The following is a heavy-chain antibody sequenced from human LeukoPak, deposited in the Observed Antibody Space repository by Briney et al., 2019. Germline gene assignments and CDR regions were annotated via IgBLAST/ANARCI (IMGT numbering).Heavy chain of an antibody. Sequence: GASVKVSCKASGYTFTGYGISWVRQAPGQGLEWMGWISAYNGNTNYAQKLQGRVTMTTDTSTSTAYMELRSLRSDDTAVYYCARASGGTYYYDSSGPQGDYWGQGTLVTVSS. J-gene: IGHJ4*02. CDR1: GYTFTGYG. D-gene: IGHD3-22*01. CDR2: ISAYNGNT. CDR3: ARASGGTYYYDSSGPQGDY. V-gene: IGHV1-18*01.